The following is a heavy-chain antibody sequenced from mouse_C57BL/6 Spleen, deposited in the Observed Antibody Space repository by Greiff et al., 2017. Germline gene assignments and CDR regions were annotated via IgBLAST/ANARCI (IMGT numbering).Heavy chain of an antibody. J-gene: IGHJ4*01. V-gene: IGHV1-80*01. CDR1: GYAFSSYD. CDR2: INPGDGDT. Sequence: VQLQQSGAELVKPGASVKISCKASGYAFSSYDMNWVKQRPGKSLEWIGQINPGDGDTNYKDKFKGKATLTADKSSSTVYMQRSILTSDDSAVYFCERRGYAKDYWGQGTSVTVSS. CDR3: ERRGYAKDY.